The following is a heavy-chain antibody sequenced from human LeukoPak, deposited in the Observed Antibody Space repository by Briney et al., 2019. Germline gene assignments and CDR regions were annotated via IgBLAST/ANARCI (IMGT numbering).Heavy chain of an antibody. Sequence: ASVKVSCKASGGTFSSYAISWVRQAPGQGLEWMGWISAYNGNTNYAQKLQGRVTMTTDTSTSTAYMKLRSLRSDDTAVYYCARGGDSSGWYSIYYYYGMDVWGQGTTVTVSS. V-gene: IGHV1-18*01. CDR1: GGTFSSYA. J-gene: IGHJ6*02. CDR2: ISAYNGNT. D-gene: IGHD6-19*01. CDR3: ARGGDSSGWYSIYYYYGMDV.